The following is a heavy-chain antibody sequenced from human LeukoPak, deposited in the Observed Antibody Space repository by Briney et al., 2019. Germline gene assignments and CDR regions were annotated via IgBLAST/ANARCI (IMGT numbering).Heavy chain of an antibody. CDR3: ASADYYRIDF. V-gene: IGHV4-4*02. CDR1: GGSISSSDW. Sequence: SETVSLTCIVSGGSISSSDWWSWVRQPPGKGLEWIGEMHQSGTTNYNPSLKSRVTMSVDKSKNQFTLKLSSVTAADTAVYFCASADYYRIDFWGQGTLVTVSS. D-gene: IGHD3-10*01. CDR2: MHQSGTT. J-gene: IGHJ4*02.